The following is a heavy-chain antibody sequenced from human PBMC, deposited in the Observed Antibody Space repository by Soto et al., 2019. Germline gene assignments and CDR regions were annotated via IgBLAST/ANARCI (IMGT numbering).Heavy chain of an antibody. CDR1: GGSISSGGYY. CDR2: IYYSGST. V-gene: IGHV4-31*03. Sequence: SETLSLTCTVSGGSISSGGYYWSWIRQHPGKGLEWIGYIYYSGSTYYNPSLKSRVTISVDTSKNQNSLKLSSVTAADTAVYYCAREKGRPGGYYGMDVWGQGTTVTVSS. CDR3: AREKGRPGGYYGMDV. J-gene: IGHJ6*02.